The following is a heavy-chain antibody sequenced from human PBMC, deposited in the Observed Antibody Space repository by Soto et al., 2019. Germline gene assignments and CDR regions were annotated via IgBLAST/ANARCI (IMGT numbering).Heavy chain of an antibody. V-gene: IGHV5-51*01. J-gene: IGHJ4*02. Sequence: PGESLKISCKASGYSFTNCWIGWVRQMPEKGLEWMGFIYPGDSDTRYSPSFQGQVTISVDKSISTAYLQWSSLKASDTAMYYCASYSSVRSYFAYWGQGTLVTVSS. D-gene: IGHD6-25*01. CDR2: IYPGDSDT. CDR1: GYSFTNCW. CDR3: ASYSSVRSYFAY.